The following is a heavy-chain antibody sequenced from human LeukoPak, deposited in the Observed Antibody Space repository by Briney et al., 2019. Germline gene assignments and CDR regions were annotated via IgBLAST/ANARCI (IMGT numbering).Heavy chain of an antibody. V-gene: IGHV1-2*06. D-gene: IGHD4-23*01. Sequence: ASVKVSCKASGYTFTGYYMHWVRQAPGQGLEWMGRVNPNSGGTNYAQKFQGRVTMTRDTSISTAYMELSRLRSDDTAVYYCARGQSTVVTPSPFDYWGQGTLVTVSS. CDR2: VNPNSGGT. J-gene: IGHJ4*02. CDR3: ARGQSTVVTPSPFDY. CDR1: GYTFTGYY.